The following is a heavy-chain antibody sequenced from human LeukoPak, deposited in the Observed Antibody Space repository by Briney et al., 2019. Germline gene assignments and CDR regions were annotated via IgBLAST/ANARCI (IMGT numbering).Heavy chain of an antibody. Sequence: ASVKVSCKASGYTFTNYDINWVRQAPGQGLESMGWMNPSTGNTNYAQRFQGRVTMTRDTSINTAYLELSSLRFEDTAVYFCARSGYGGLGFWGQGSLLTVSS. J-gene: IGHJ4*02. D-gene: IGHD5-12*01. CDR3: ARSGYGGLGF. CDR2: MNPSTGNT. V-gene: IGHV1-8*01. CDR1: GYTFTNYD.